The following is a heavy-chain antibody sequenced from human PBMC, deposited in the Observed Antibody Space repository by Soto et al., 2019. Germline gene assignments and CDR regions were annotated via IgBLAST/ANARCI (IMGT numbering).Heavy chain of an antibody. D-gene: IGHD7-27*01. CDR3: ARIGWGGDS. J-gene: IGHJ4*02. V-gene: IGHV4-61*01. CDR1: GGSVRTGSYH. Sequence: NPSETLSPTCSVSGGSVRTGSYHWSWIRQPPGKGLEWIGFIPNNGSPDYNPSLKSRVVVSIDRSKDQFSLKVNSVTAADTAVYFCARIGWGGDSWGQGTLVTVSS. CDR2: IPNNGSP.